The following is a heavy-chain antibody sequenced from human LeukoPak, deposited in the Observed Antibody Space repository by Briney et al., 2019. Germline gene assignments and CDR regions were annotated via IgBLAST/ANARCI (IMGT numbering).Heavy chain of an antibody. J-gene: IGHJ6*02. CDR1: GGSISSYY. CDR3: ARGDSGDYPDFYYYAMDV. Sequence: PSETLSLTCTVSGGSISSYYWTWIRQPAGKGLEWLGRITVSGSTTYNPSLKSRVLMSVDTSKNQLSLKLSSVTAADTGVYYCARGDSGDYPDFYYYAMDVWGQGTTVTVSS. CDR2: ITVSGST. D-gene: IGHD4-17*01. V-gene: IGHV4-4*07.